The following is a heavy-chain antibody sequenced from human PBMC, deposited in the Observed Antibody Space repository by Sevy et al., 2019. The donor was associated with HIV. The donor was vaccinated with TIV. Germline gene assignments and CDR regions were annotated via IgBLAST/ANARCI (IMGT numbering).Heavy chain of an antibody. CDR3: AKGRGAMGLTFCGSDCCIDY. Sequence: GGSLRLSCEASGFKFDDYAMHWVRQGPGKGLEWVSGITWNSGNIDYADSVKGRFTISRDNAKNSLYLQMDRLRPEDKAIYYCAKGRGAMGLTFCGSDCCIDYWGQGALVTVSS. D-gene: IGHD2-21*02. CDR1: GFKFDDYA. J-gene: IGHJ4*02. CDR2: ITWNSGNI. V-gene: IGHV3-9*01.